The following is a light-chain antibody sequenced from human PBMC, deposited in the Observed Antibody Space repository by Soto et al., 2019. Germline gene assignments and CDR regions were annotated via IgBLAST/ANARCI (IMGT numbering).Light chain of an antibody. Sequence: QSALTQPPSVSAAPGQKVTISCSGSSSNIGNNYVFWYQQLPGTAPKLLIYDNDKRPSGIPDRFSGSKSGTSATLGITGLQTGDDADYYCATWDRSLSVGVFGGGTKVSVL. CDR3: ATWDRSLSVGV. J-gene: IGLJ2*01. CDR2: DND. V-gene: IGLV1-51*01. CDR1: SSNIGNNY.